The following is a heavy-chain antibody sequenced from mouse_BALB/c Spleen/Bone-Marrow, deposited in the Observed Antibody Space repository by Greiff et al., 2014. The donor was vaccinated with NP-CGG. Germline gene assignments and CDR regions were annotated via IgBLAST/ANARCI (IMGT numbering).Heavy chain of an antibody. J-gene: IGHJ2*01. D-gene: IGHD1-1*01. CDR1: GFTFSDYY. V-gene: IGHV5-4*02. CDR3: ARGSSYFDY. Sequence: DVKLVESGGGLVKPGGSLKLSCAASGFTFSDYYMYWVRQTPEKRLEWVATISGGGSYTYYPDSVKGRFTISRDNAKNNLYLQMSSLKSEDTAMYYCARGSSYFDYWGQGTTLTVSS. CDR2: ISGGGSYT.